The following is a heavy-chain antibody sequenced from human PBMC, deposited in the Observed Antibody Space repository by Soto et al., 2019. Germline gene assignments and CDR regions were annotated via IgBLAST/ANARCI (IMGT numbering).Heavy chain of an antibody. Sequence: GGSLRLSCAASGFTFSGSAMHWVRQASGKGLEWVGRIRSKANSYATAYAASVKGRFTISRDDSKNTAYLQMNSLKTEDTAVYYCTRHKAMDYYGSGSYYTSSKRLKDVWGQGTTVTVSS. D-gene: IGHD3-10*01. J-gene: IGHJ6*02. CDR2: IRSKANSYAT. CDR3: TRHKAMDYYGSGSYYTSSKRLKDV. V-gene: IGHV3-73*01. CDR1: GFTFSGSA.